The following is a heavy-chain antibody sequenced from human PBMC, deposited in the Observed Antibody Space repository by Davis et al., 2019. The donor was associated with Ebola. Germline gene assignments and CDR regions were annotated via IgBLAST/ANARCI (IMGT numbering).Heavy chain of an antibody. V-gene: IGHV4-61*09. Sequence: PSETLSLTCTVSGGSISSGSYYWSWIRQPAGMGLEWIGHIYTSGSTNYNPSLKSRVTMSVDTSKNQFSLKLSSVTAADTAVYYCARTVYGAWFDPWGQGTLVTVSS. CDR3: ARTVYGAWFDP. D-gene: IGHD5/OR15-5a*01. CDR2: IYTSGST. J-gene: IGHJ5*02. CDR1: GGSISSGSYY.